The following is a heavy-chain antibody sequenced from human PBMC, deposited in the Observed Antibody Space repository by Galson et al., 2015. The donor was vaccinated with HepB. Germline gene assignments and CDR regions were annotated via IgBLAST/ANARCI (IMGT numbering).Heavy chain of an antibody. Sequence: SETLSLTCTVSGGSISSSTHYWGWIRQPPGKGLEWIGSVSYSGSTYNSPSLKSRVTIPVDASKNQFSLRLSSVTAADTAVYYCARHFRIFRLGPSSSGWLFDYWGQGSLVSVSS. CDR3: ARHFRIFRLGPSSSGWLFDY. CDR2: VSYSGST. V-gene: IGHV4-39*01. CDR1: GGSISSSTHY. J-gene: IGHJ4*02. D-gene: IGHD6-19*01.